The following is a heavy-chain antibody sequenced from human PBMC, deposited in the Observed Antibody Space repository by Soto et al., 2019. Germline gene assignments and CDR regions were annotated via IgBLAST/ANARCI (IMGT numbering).Heavy chain of an antibody. Sequence: ASVKVSCKASGGTFSSYAISWVRQAPGQGLEWMGGIIPIFGTANYAQKFQGRVTITADESTSTAYMELSSLRSEDTAVYHCADLRVVAARPFPDAFDIWGQGTMVTVSS. V-gene: IGHV1-69*13. CDR3: ADLRVVAARPFPDAFDI. J-gene: IGHJ3*02. CDR2: IIPIFGTA. CDR1: GGTFSSYA. D-gene: IGHD2-15*01.